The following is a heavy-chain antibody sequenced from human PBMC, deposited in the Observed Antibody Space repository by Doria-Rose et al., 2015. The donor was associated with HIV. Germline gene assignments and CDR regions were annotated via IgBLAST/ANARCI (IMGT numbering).Heavy chain of an antibody. J-gene: IGHJ4*02. V-gene: IGHV2-26*01. CDR2: SFTDDER. Sequence: QITLKESGSVLVEPTETLTLTCTVSAVSLMSPGIVVSLIRQNHGKALEWLANSFTDDERSYKTSMKSRLTISRVTSKSQVVLTITDMDPVDTATYYCARIKSSRWYHKYYFDFWGQGTLVIVSA. CDR1: AVSLMSPGIV. D-gene: IGHD6-13*01. CDR3: ARIKSSRWYHKYYFDF.